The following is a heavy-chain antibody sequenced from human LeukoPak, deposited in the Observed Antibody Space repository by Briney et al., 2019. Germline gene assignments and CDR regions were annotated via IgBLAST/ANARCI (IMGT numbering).Heavy chain of an antibody. J-gene: IGHJ6*02. CDR1: GFTFSDYN. CDR2: ISSSATYI. CDR3: ARILVVPAANYYYSYGMDV. Sequence: GGSLRPSCAASGFTFSDYNMNWVRQAPGKGLEWVSSISSSATYIYYADSVKGRFTISRDNAKTSLSLQMNSLRAEDTAVYYCARILVVPAANYYYSYGMDVWGQGTTVTVSS. V-gene: IGHV3-21*06. D-gene: IGHD2-2*01.